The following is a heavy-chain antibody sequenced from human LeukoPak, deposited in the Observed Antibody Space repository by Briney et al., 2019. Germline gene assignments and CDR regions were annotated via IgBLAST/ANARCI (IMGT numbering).Heavy chain of an antibody. CDR2: TYYRSKWYN. CDR3: ARDRISGWYPTNAFDI. V-gene: IGHV6-1*01. Sequence: SQTLPLTCAISGDGVSSNSAAWNWIRQSPSRGLEWLGKTYYRSKWYNDYAVSVRARISINPDTSKNQFSLQLISVTPEDTAVYYCARDRISGWYPTNAFDIWGQGTMATVSS. J-gene: IGHJ3*02. CDR1: GDGVSSNSAA. D-gene: IGHD6-19*01.